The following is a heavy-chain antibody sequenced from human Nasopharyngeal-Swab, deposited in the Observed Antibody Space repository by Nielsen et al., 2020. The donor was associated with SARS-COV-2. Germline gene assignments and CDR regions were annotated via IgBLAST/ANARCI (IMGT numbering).Heavy chain of an antibody. Sequence: GESLKISCAASGFTFSSYAMSWVRQAPGKGPEWVSAISGSGGSTYYADSVKGRFTISRDNSKNTLYLQMNSLRAEDTAVYYCAKVAHKVTTGCFDYWGQGTLVTVSS. CDR3: AKVAHKVTTGCFDY. D-gene: IGHD4-11*01. CDR2: ISGSGGST. J-gene: IGHJ4*02. CDR1: GFTFSSYA. V-gene: IGHV3-23*01.